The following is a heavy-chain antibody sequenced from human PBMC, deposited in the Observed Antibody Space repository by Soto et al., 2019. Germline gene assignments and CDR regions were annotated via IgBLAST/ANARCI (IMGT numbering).Heavy chain of an antibody. V-gene: IGHV3-23*01. CDR1: GFTFINYA. D-gene: IGHD3-10*01. CDR2: ISGGGDAP. CDR3: ARKVPGSTSRPDYWYFDL. Sequence: EVQLLESGGGLVQPGGSLRLSCAGSGFTFINYAMNWVRQAPGKGLEWGSTISGGGDAPFFADSVRGRFTISRDNSKNTVTLQMNNLGVDDPAVYFCARKVPGSTSRPDYWYFDLWGRGTLVTVSS. J-gene: IGHJ2*01.